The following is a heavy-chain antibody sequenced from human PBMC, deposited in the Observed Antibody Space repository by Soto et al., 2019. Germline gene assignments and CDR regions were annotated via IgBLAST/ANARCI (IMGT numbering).Heavy chain of an antibody. J-gene: IGHJ4*02. CDR3: AKSASDGYYKSGGGDYYFDY. CDR2: ISYDGSNK. Sequence: QVQLVESGGGVVQPGRSLRLSCAASGFTFSSYGMHWVRQAPGKGLEWVAVISYDGSNKYYADSVKGRFTISRDNSKNSLYLQMNSLGAEDTAVYYCAKSASDGYYKSGGGDYYFDYWGQGTLVTVSS. D-gene: IGHD1-26*01. V-gene: IGHV3-30*18. CDR1: GFTFSSYG.